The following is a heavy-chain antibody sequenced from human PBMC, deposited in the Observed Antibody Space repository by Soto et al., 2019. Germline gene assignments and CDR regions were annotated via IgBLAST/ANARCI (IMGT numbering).Heavy chain of an antibody. V-gene: IGHV1-2*04. CDR1: GYTFTGYY. D-gene: IGHD2-8*02. Sequence: ASVKVSCKASGYTFTGYYMHWVRQAPGQGLEWMGWISPNSGGTNYAQKFQGWVTMTRDTSISTAYMELSRLRSDDTAVYYCARGRLVRGYYYYGMDVWGQGTTVTVSS. CDR3: ARGRLVRGYYYYGMDV. J-gene: IGHJ6*02. CDR2: ISPNSGGT.